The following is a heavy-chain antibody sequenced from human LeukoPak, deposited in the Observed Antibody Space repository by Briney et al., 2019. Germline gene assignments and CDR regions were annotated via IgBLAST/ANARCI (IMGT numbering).Heavy chain of an antibody. J-gene: IGHJ6*03. V-gene: IGHV1-46*01. CDR1: GYTFTSYG. D-gene: IGHD7-27*01. Sequence: GASVKVSCKASGYTFTSYGISWVRQAPGQGLEWMGIINPSGGSTSYAQKFQGRVTMTRDMSTSTVYMELSSLRSDDTAVYYCARERYSERRPLGYYYMDVWGKGTTVTVSS. CDR3: ARERYSERRPLGYYYMDV. CDR2: INPSGGST.